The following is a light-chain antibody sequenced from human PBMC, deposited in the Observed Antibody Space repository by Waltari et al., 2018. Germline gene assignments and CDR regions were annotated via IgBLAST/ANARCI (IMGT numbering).Light chain of an antibody. V-gene: IGKV3-11*01. CDR1: QSISSN. CDR2: EAS. CDR3: QQRTSWPLT. J-gene: IGKJ4*01. Sequence: EIVLTQSPATLSLSPGERATLSCRASQSISSNLGWYQQKPGQAPRLLIHEASKRATGIPAIFLGSGSGTDFTLAISSLEAEDCAVYYCQQRTSWPLTFGGGTRVEVK.